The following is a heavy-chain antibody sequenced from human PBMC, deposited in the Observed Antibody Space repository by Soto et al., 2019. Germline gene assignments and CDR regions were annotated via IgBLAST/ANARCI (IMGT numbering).Heavy chain of an antibody. D-gene: IGHD6-19*01. Sequence: QVQLVESGGGVVQPGRSLRLSCAASGFTFSSYAMHWVRQAPGKGLEWVAVISYDGSNKYYADSVKGRFTISRDNSKNTLYLQMNSLRAEDTAVYYWARATSGWYNDAFDIWGQGTMVTVSS. V-gene: IGHV3-30-3*01. CDR3: ARATSGWYNDAFDI. CDR1: GFTFSSYA. J-gene: IGHJ3*02. CDR2: ISYDGSNK.